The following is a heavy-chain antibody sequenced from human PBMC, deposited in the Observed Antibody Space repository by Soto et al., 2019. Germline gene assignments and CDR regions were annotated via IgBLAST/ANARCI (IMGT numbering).Heavy chain of an antibody. J-gene: IGHJ4*02. V-gene: IGHV3-23*01. CDR3: AKVQYGSGSPDY. D-gene: IGHD3-10*01. CDR2: ISGSGGST. Sequence: PGGSLILSCAASGFTFISYAMSWVRQAPGKGLEWVSAISGSGGSTYYADSVKGRFTISRDNSKNTLYLQMNSLRAEDTAVYYCAKVQYGSGSPDYWGQGTLVTVSS. CDR1: GFTFISYA.